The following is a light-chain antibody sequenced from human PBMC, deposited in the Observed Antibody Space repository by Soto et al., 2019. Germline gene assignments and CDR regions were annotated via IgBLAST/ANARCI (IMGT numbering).Light chain of an antibody. CDR1: SSDLGSYHY. V-gene: IGLV2-14*03. Sequence: QSALTQPASVSGSPGQSITISCTGTSSDLGSYHYVSWYQHHPGRAPKLIIYDVSLRPSGVSIRFSGSKSGNTASLTISGLHSEDEADYYCSSYTSTNTLFGGGTELTVL. CDR2: DVS. CDR3: SSYTSTNTL. J-gene: IGLJ2*01.